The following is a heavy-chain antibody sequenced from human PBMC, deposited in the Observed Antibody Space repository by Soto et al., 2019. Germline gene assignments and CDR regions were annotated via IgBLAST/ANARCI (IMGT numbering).Heavy chain of an antibody. V-gene: IGHV1-18*04. CDR2: ISAYNGNT. Sequence: ASVKVSCKASGYTFTSYGISWVRQAPGQGLEWMGWISAYNGNTNYARKLQGRVTMTTDTSTSTAYMELRSLRSDDTAVYYCAISIAAAGLADYWGQGTLVTVSS. D-gene: IGHD6-13*01. CDR3: AISIAAAGLADY. CDR1: GYTFTSYG. J-gene: IGHJ4*02.